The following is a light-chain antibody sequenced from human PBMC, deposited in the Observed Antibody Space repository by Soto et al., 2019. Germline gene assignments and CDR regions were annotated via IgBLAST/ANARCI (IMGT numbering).Light chain of an antibody. J-gene: IGKJ2*01. CDR2: DAS. CDR3: QKYNRYPYT. V-gene: IGKV1-5*01. Sequence: DIPMTQSPSTLSASVGDRVTITCRASQSFSSWLAWYQQQSWQAPKVLIYDASILESGVPPRFSGSGSGTAFPLIISSLQPADFARYYCQKYNRYPYTFGQGTKLEIK. CDR1: QSFSSW.